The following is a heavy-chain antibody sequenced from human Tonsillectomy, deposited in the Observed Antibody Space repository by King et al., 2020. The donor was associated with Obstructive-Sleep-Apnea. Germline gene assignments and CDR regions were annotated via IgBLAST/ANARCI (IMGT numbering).Heavy chain of an antibody. CDR3: ATRRGAGSCDY. J-gene: IGHJ4*02. V-gene: IGHV1-8*01. D-gene: IGHD2-15*01. CDR2: MNPNSGNT. Sequence: QLVQSGAEGKKPWASLKVSCKASGYAFSSYDINWARQATGQGLEWMGWMNPNSGNTGYAQKFQGRVTMTRNTSISTAYMALSSLRSEDTAVYYCATRRGAGSCDYWGQGTLVTVSS. CDR1: GYAFSSYD.